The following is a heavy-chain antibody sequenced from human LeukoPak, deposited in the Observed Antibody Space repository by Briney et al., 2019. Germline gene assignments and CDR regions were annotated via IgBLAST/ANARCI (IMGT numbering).Heavy chain of an antibody. D-gene: IGHD4-17*01. V-gene: IGHV3-7*01. J-gene: IGHJ6*03. CDR1: GFTFSSYW. CDR2: IKQDGSEK. Sequence: GGSLRLSCAASGFTFSSYWMTWVRHLPGKGLEWVAKIKQDGSEKYYVDSVKGRFTISRDNTRDSLYLQMNSLRAEDTAVYYCARDPYNGYYGDDYYYYMDVWGKGTTVTISS. CDR3: ARDPYNGYYGDDYYYYMDV.